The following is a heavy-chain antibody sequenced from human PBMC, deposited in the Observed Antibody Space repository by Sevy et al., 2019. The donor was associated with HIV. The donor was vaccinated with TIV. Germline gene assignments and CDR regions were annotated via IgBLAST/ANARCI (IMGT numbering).Heavy chain of an antibody. CDR2: IQRKTDGGTT. V-gene: IGHV3-15*07. Sequence: GGSLRLSCAASGFTFVNARMNWVRQAPGKGLEWVGRIQRKTDGGTTDYAAPVKGRFTISRDDSKNTLYLQMNSLQTEDTAMYYCTTEGIYETSGFDQRKQYDYWGQGTLVTVSS. CDR3: TTEGIYETSGFDQRKQYDY. J-gene: IGHJ4*02. D-gene: IGHD3-22*01. CDR1: GFTFVNAR.